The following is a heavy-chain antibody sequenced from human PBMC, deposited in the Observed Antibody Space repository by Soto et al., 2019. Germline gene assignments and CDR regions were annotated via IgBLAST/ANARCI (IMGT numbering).Heavy chain of an antibody. J-gene: IGHJ6*02. CDR1: GFTFSSYG. D-gene: IGHD6-13*01. CDR3: AHIAAAGTLTSEYYYYYGMDV. Sequence: QVQLVESGGGVVQPGRSLRLSCAASGFTFSSYGMHWVRQAPGKGLEWVAVIWYDGSNKYYADSVKGRFTIYRDNSKNTLYLQMNSMRAEDTAVYYCAHIAAAGTLTSEYYYYYGMDVWGQGTTVTVSS. V-gene: IGHV3-33*01. CDR2: IWYDGSNK.